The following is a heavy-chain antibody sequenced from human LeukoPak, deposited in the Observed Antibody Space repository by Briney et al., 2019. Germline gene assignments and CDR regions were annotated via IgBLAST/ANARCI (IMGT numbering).Heavy chain of an antibody. J-gene: IGHJ5*02. CDR3: ARGHDSIKTFGEVIKSRTRWFDP. CDR1: GYSISSTYY. D-gene: IGHD3-3*01. Sequence: SETLSLTCTVSGYSISSTYYWGWIRQPPEKCLEWIGTIYYSGSTYYNPSLKSRVTISVDTSKNQFSLKLSSVTAADTAVYYCARGHDSIKTFGEVIKSRTRWFDPWGQGTLVTVSS. CDR2: IYYSGST. V-gene: IGHV4-38-2*02.